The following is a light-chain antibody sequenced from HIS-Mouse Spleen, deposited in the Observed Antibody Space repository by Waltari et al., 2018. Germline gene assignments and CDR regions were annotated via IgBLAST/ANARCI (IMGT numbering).Light chain of an antibody. V-gene: IGLV2-14*01. CDR2: ELS. CDR3: SSYTSSSTF. J-gene: IGLJ1*01. Sequence: QSALTQPASVSGSPGQSITISCTGTSSDVGGYNYVSWYQQHPGKAPKLMLYELSNRPSGVSNRFAGSKSGNTASLTISGLQAEDEADYYCSSYTSSSTFFGTGTKVTVL. CDR1: SSDVGGYNY.